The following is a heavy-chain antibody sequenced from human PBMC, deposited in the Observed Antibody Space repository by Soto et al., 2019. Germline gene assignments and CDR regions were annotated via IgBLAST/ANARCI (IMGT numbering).Heavy chain of an antibody. CDR1: GVSISSYY. CDR2: IYYSGST. J-gene: IGHJ4*02. V-gene: IGHV4-59*01. D-gene: IGHD6-13*01. Sequence: QVQLQESGPGLVKPSETLSLTCTVSGVSISSYYWSWIRQPPGKGLEWIGYIYYSGSTNYNPSLESRVTISEDTSKNQFSLKLSSVTAADTAVYFCARESSSRIDYWGQGTLVTVSS. CDR3: ARESSSRIDY.